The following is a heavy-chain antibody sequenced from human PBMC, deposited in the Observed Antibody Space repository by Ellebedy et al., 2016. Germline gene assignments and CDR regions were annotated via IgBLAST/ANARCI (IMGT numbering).Heavy chain of an antibody. CDR3: ARDLKSLDWYFDL. J-gene: IGHJ2*01. D-gene: IGHD6-6*01. CDR1: GGSIRGSRYF. V-gene: IGHV4-39*07. Sequence: SETLSLTCTVSGGSIRGSRYFWGWIRQPPGKGLEWIGSINHSGSTYYNPSLKSRVTISVDTSKNQFSLKLNSVTAADTAVYYCARDLKSLDWYFDLWGRGTLVIVSS. CDR2: INHSGST.